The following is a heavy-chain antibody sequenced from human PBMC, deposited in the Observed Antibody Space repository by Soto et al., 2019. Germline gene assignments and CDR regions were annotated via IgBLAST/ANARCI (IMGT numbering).Heavy chain of an antibody. J-gene: IGHJ5*02. CDR3: ARVEEWLPNRNWFDP. Sequence: SVKVSCKASGGTFSSYAISWVRQAPGQGLEWMGGIIPIFGTANYAQKFQGRVTITADKSTSTAYMELSSLRSEDTAVYYCARVEEWLPNRNWFDPWGQGTLVTVSS. V-gene: IGHV1-69*06. CDR1: GGTFSSYA. D-gene: IGHD3-3*01. CDR2: IIPIFGTA.